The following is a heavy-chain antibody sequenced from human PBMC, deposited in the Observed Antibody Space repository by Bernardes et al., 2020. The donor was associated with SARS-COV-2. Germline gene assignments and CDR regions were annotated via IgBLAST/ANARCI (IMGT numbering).Heavy chain of an antibody. CDR3: ATQYVATFDV. CDR2: IFSGGRT. J-gene: IGHJ3*01. CDR1: GFTISSNY. D-gene: IGHD3-10*02. Sequence: GRSLRLSCAASGFTISSNYVTWVRQAPGKGLEWISLIFSGGRTQYADSVKGRFTVSRDNSRDTVYLQMSSLRAEDTAIYYCATQYVATFDVWGHGTKVTVSS. V-gene: IGHV3-53*01.